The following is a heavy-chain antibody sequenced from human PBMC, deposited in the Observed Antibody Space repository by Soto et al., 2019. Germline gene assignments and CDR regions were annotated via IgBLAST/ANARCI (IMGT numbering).Heavy chain of an antibody. Sequence: ASVKVSCKTSGYTFTNYGISWVRQAPGQGLEWMGWISAHTGNTNYAQKFQGRVTMTTDTSTSTAYMELRSLRSDDTAVYYYDTTGPDQGVFDVWGRGTMVTVSS. D-gene: IGHD1-1*01. CDR2: ISAHTGNT. CDR1: GYTFTNYG. V-gene: IGHV1-18*01. J-gene: IGHJ3*01. CDR3: DTTGPDQGVFDV.